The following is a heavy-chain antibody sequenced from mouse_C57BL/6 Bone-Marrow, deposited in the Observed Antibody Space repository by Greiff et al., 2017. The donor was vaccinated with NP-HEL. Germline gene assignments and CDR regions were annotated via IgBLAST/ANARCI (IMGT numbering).Heavy chain of an antibody. CDR2: IWWDDDK. D-gene: IGHD1-1*01. J-gene: IGHJ4*01. CDR3: ARMDVDYGRSYAMDY. CDR1: GFSLSTFGMG. V-gene: IGHV8-8*01. Sequence: QVQLKESGPGILQPSQTLSLTCSFSGFSLSTFGMGVGWIRQPSGKGLEWLAHIWWDDDKYYNPALKSWLTISKDTSKTQVFLKIANVDTADTATYYCARMDVDYGRSYAMDYWGQGTSVTVSS.